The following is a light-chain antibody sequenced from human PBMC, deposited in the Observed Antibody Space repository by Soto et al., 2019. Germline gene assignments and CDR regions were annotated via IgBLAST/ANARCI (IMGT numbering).Light chain of an antibody. J-gene: IGLJ2*01. CDR3: AAWDNSLVGGPA. CDR2: RNN. CDR1: NSNIGSKY. Sequence: QAVVTQPPSASGTPGQRVTISCSGSNSNIGSKYVYWHQQLPGTAPKLLLYRNNQRPSGVPDRFSGSKSGTSASLAISGLRSEDEADYYCAAWDNSLVGGPAFGGGTQLTVL. V-gene: IGLV1-47*01.